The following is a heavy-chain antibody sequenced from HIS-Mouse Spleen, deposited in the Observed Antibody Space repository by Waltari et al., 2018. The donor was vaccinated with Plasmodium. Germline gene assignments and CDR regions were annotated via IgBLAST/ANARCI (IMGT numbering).Heavy chain of an antibody. CDR3: ARDRITGTSYFDY. Sequence: QLQLQESGPGLVKPSETLSLTCTVSGGSISSSSYYWGWIRQPPGKGLEWIGCISYSGSTYYHPSLKSRVTISVDTSKNQFSLKLSSVTAADTAVYYCARDRITGTSYFDYWGQGTLVTVSS. D-gene: IGHD1-7*01. J-gene: IGHJ4*02. CDR1: GGSISSSSYY. CDR2: ISYSGST. V-gene: IGHV4-39*07.